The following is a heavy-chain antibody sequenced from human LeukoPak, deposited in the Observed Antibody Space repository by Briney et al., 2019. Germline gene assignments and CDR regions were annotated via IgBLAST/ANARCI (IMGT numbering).Heavy chain of an antibody. J-gene: IGHJ4*02. D-gene: IGHD3-22*01. CDR2: ISGSGGST. Sequence: PGGSLRLSCAASGFTFSSYAMSWVRQAPGKGLEWVSAISGSGGSTYYADSVKGRFTISRDNAKNSLYLQMNSLRAEDTAVYYCARGDYYDNSGYASGIDYWGQGTLVTVSS. V-gene: IGHV3-23*01. CDR3: ARGDYYDNSGYASGIDY. CDR1: GFTFSSYA.